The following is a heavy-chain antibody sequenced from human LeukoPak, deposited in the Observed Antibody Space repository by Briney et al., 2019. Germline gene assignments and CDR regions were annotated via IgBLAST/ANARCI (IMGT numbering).Heavy chain of an antibody. Sequence: ASVKVSCKASGYTFSRYGISWVRQAPGQGLEWMGWISAYNGNTNEAQKLQGRVTMTTDTSTSTAYMELRSLRSDDTAVYYCARESSSWTFDYWGQGTLVTVSS. J-gene: IGHJ4*02. D-gene: IGHD6-13*01. V-gene: IGHV1-18*01. CDR1: GYTFSRYG. CDR2: ISAYNGNT. CDR3: ARESSSWTFDY.